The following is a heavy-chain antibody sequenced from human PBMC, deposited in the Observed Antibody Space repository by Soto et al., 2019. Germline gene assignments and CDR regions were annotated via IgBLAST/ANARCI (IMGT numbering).Heavy chain of an antibody. CDR1: GFTFSSYA. D-gene: IGHD3-9*01. Sequence: SGGGLVQPGGSLRLSCAASGFTFSSYAMSWVRRAPGKGLEWVSGISGSGRITKYADSVKGRFIISRDNFKNTLFLQMNSLRAEDTAVYYCAKDVHYDIVTGIEYFHHWAQGTLVTVSS. CDR3: AKDVHYDIVTGIEYFHH. V-gene: IGHV3-23*01. J-gene: IGHJ1*01. CDR2: ISGSGRIT.